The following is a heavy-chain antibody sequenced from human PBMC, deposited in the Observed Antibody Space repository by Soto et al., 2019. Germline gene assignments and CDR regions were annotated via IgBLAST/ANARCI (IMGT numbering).Heavy chain of an antibody. Sequence: GASVKVSCKASGGTFSSYAISWVRQAPGQGLEWMGGIIPIFGTANYAQKFQGRVTITADESTSTAYMELSSLRSEDTAVYYCASLIEYSSSSASWFDPWGQGTLVAVSS. CDR3: ASLIEYSSSSASWFDP. CDR2: IIPIFGTA. CDR1: GGTFSSYA. D-gene: IGHD6-6*01. J-gene: IGHJ5*02. V-gene: IGHV1-69*13.